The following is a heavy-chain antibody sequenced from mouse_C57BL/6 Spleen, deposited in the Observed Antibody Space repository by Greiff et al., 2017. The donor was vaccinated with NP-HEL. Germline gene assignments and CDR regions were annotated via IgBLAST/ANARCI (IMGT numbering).Heavy chain of an antibody. J-gene: IGHJ1*03. CDR3: TYYGSSYLWYFDV. Sequence: DVKLQESGGGLVQPGGSMKLSCVASGFTFSNYWMNWVRQSPEKGLEWVAQIRLKSDNYATHYAESVKGRFTISRDDSKSSVYLQMNNLRAEDTGIYYCTYYGSSYLWYFDVWGTGTTVTVSS. V-gene: IGHV6-3*01. CDR2: IRLKSDNYAT. D-gene: IGHD1-1*01. CDR1: GFTFSNYW.